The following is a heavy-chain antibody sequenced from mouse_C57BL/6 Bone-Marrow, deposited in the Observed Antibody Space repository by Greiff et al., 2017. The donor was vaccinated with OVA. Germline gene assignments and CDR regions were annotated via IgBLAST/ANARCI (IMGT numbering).Heavy chain of an antibody. V-gene: IGHV5-16*01. Sequence: DVKLVESEGGLVQPGSSMKLSCTASGFTFSDYYMAWVRQVPEKGLEWVANINYDGSSTYYLDSLKSRFIISRDNAKNILYLQMSSLKSEDTATYYCARVGGNYEAMDYWGQGTSVTVSS. CDR2: INYDGSST. CDR3: ARVGGNYEAMDY. D-gene: IGHD2-1*01. CDR1: GFTFSDYY. J-gene: IGHJ4*01.